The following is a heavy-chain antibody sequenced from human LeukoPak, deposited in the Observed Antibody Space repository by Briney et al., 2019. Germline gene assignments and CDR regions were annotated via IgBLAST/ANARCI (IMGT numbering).Heavy chain of an antibody. D-gene: IGHD4-17*01. J-gene: IGHJ4*02. CDR1: GYTFTGYY. Sequence: ASVKVSCKASGYTFTGYYMHWVRQAPGQGLEWMGWINPNSGGTNYAQKFQGRVTMTRDTSISTAYMELSRLRSDDTAVYYCAVGSPNYGDWERATNPPLDYWGQGTLVTVSS. CDR3: AVGSPNYGDWERATNPPLDY. V-gene: IGHV1-2*02. CDR2: INPNSGGT.